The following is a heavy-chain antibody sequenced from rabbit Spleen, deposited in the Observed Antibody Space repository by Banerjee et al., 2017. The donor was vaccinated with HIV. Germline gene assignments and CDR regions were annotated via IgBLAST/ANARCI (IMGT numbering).Heavy chain of an antibody. CDR2: ISVGSSGST. Sequence: QQQLEESGGGLVQPEGSLALTCKASGFSFSSGYYMCWVRQAPGKGPEWIACISVGSSGSTYYASWAKGRFTISKTSSTTVTLQMTTLTAADTATYFCARDGDYTTYTDFDLWGQGTLVTVS. V-gene: IGHV1S45*01. D-gene: IGHD2-1*01. J-gene: IGHJ4*01. CDR1: GFSFSSGYY. CDR3: ARDGDYTTYTDFDL.